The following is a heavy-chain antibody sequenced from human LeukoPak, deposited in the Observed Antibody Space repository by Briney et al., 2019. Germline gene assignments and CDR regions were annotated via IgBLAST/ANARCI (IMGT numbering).Heavy chain of an antibody. CDR1: GGSISGYY. Sequence: SETLSLTCTVSGGSISGYYWSWIRQPPGKGLEWIGYIDYSGSTKYNPSLKSRVTTSVDTSKNQFSLNLSSVTAADTAVYYCARHGGGYSFDYWGQGTLVTVSS. CDR3: ARHGGGYSFDY. CDR2: IDYSGST. D-gene: IGHD5-24*01. J-gene: IGHJ4*02. V-gene: IGHV4-59*08.